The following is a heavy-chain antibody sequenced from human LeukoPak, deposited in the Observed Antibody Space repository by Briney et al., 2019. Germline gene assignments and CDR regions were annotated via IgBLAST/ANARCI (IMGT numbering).Heavy chain of an antibody. CDR3: ARDADGDFDY. CDR2: INHSGST. Sequence: SETLSLTCAVYGGSFSGYYWSWIRQPPGKGLEWIGEINHSGSTNYNPSLKSRVTISVDTSKNQFSLKLSSVTAADTAVYYCARDADGDFDYWGQGTLVTVSS. V-gene: IGHV4-34*01. CDR1: GGSFSGYY. J-gene: IGHJ4*02. D-gene: IGHD4-17*01.